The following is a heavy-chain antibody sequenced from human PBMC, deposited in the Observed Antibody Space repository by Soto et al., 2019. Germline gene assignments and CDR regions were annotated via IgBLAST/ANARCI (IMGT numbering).Heavy chain of an antibody. Sequence: GGSLRLSCAVSGFTFDDNAMHWVREAPEKGLEWVSGINWKSDIGYADSVKGRFTISRDNAESSLYLQMNSLRAEDTALYYCAISQDRGGRTTFIYWGQGTQVTVSS. CDR3: AISQDRGGRTTFIY. D-gene: IGHD3-16*01. J-gene: IGHJ4*02. CDR2: INWKSDI. V-gene: IGHV3-9*01. CDR1: GFTFDDNA.